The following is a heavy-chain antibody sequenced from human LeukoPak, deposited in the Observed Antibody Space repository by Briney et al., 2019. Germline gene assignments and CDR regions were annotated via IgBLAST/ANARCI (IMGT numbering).Heavy chain of an antibody. CDR3: ARHGGSYSFDY. D-gene: IGHD1-26*01. CDR1: GGSISSYY. J-gene: IGHJ4*02. CDR2: SYYSGSP. V-gene: IGHV4-59*08. Sequence: SETLSLTCTVSGGSISSYYWGWIRQPPGKGLEWIGYSYYSGSPNYNPSLKSRVTISVDTSKNEFSLKLSSVTAADTAVYYCARHGGSYSFDYWGQGTLVTVSP.